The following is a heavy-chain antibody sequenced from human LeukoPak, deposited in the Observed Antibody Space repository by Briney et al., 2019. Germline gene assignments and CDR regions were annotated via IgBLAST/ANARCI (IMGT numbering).Heavy chain of an antibody. CDR3: ARDNVRGQNYYYYGMDV. J-gene: IGHJ6*02. V-gene: IGHV4-31*02. CDR1: GFTFSSYA. CDR2: IYYSGST. D-gene: IGHD3-10*01. Sequence: LRLSCAASGFTFSSYAMSWIRQHPGKGLEWIGYIYYSGSTYYNPSLKSRVTISVDTSKNQFSLKLSSVTAADTAVYYCARDNVRGQNYYYYGMDVWGQGTTVTVSS.